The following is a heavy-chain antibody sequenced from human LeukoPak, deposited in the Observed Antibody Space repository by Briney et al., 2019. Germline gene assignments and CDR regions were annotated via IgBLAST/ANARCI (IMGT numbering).Heavy chain of an antibody. CDR3: ARAGYCSGGSCYAHVFDI. CDR2: IYYSGST. CDR1: GFTVSSNY. V-gene: IGHV4-59*02. J-gene: IGHJ3*02. Sequence: GSLRLSCAASGFTVSSNYMSWIRQPPGKGLEWIGYIYYSGSTNYNPSLKSRVTISVDTSKNQFSLKLSSVTAADTAVYYCARAGYCSGGSCYAHVFDIWGQGTMVTVSS. D-gene: IGHD2-15*01.